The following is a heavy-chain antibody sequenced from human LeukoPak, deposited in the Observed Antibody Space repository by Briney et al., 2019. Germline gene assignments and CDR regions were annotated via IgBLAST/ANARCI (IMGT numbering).Heavy chain of an antibody. J-gene: IGHJ6*02. CDR2: IYYSGST. Sequence: SETLSLTCTVSGGSLTNYYWSWIRQPPGKGLEWIGYIYYSGSTNYNPSLKSRVTISVDTSKNQFSLKLSSVTAADTAVYYCARGSSSWPYYYYYGMDVWGQGTTVTVSS. CDR3: ARGSSSWPYYYYYGMDV. CDR1: GGSLTNYY. D-gene: IGHD6-13*01. V-gene: IGHV4-59*01.